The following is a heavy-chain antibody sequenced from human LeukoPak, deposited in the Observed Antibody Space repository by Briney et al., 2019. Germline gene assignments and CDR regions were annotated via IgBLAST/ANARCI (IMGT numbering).Heavy chain of an antibody. CDR1: GGSISSSSYY. V-gene: IGHV4-39*01. J-gene: IGHJ5*02. CDR2: IYYSGST. CDR3: ARPQGGTMVRGANNWFDP. D-gene: IGHD3-10*01. Sequence: SETLSLTCTVSGGSISSSSYYWGWIRQPPGKGLEWIGSIYYSGSTYYNPSLKSRVTISVDTSKNQFSLKLSSVTAADTAVYYCARPQGGTMVRGANNWFDPWGQGTLVTVSS.